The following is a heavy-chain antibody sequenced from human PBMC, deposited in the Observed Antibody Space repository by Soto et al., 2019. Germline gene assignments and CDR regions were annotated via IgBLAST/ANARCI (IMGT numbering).Heavy chain of an antibody. D-gene: IGHD6-19*01. Sequence: QLQLQESGSGLVKPSQTLSLTCAVSGGSISSGGYSWSWIRQPPGKGLEWIGYIYHSGSTYYNPSLNSRVTISVDRSKNQFSRKLSSLTAADTAVYYCASAGGLGAVAADYWCQGTLVTVSS. J-gene: IGHJ4*02. CDR2: IYHSGST. V-gene: IGHV4-30-2*01. CDR3: ASAGGLGAVAADY. CDR1: GGSISSGGYS.